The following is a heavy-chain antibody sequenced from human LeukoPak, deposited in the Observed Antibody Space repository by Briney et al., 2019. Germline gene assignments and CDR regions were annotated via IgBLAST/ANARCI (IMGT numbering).Heavy chain of an antibody. CDR1: GGTFSSYA. CDR2: IIPIFGTA. J-gene: IGHJ6*03. V-gene: IGHV1-69*05. CDR3: ARSGEYVLRYFDWFTSYYYYYMDV. Sequence: SVKVSCKASGGTFSSYAISWVRQAPGQGLEWMGGIIPIFGTANYAQKFQGRVTITTDESTSTAYMELSSLRSEDTAVHYCARSGEYVLRYFDWFTSYYYYYMDVWGKGTTVTVSS. D-gene: IGHD3-9*01.